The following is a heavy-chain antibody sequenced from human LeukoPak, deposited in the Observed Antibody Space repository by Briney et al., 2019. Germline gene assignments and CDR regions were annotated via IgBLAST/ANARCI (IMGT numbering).Heavy chain of an antibody. D-gene: IGHD2-15*01. J-gene: IGHJ4*02. CDR1: GFTFSSYA. CDR3: ARSRSGGSLLGY. Sequence: GGSLRLSCAASGFTFSSYAMSWVRQAPGKGLEWVAVISYDGSNKYYADSVKGRFTISRDNSKNTLYLQMNSLRAEDTAVYYCARSRSGGSLLGYWGQGTLVTVSS. V-gene: IGHV3-30*04. CDR2: ISYDGSNK.